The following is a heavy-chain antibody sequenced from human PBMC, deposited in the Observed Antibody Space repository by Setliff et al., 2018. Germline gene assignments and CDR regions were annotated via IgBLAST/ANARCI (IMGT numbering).Heavy chain of an antibody. J-gene: IGHJ6*03. D-gene: IGHD5-18*01. CDR1: GGTFRSYG. Sequence: SVKVSCKASGGTFRSYGISWVRQAPGQGLEWMGGTIPMFGSVNYAQKFQGRVTIITDESTSTAYMELSSLRFEDTAVYYCAREGVDTRSSTDYRYYMDLWGKGTTVTVSS. CDR2: TIPMFGSV. CDR3: AREGVDTRSSTDYRYYMDL. V-gene: IGHV1-69*05.